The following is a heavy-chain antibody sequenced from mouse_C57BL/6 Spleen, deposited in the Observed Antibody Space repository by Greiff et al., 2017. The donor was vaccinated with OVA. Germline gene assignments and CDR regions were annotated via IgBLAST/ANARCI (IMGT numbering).Heavy chain of an antibody. CDR3: ARYYPYYFDY. CDR1: GFTFTDYY. J-gene: IGHJ2*01. V-gene: IGHV7-3*01. CDR2: IRNKANGYTT. Sequence: EVQLVESGGGLVQPGGSLSLSCAASGFTFTDYYMSWVRQPPGKALEWLGFIRNKANGYTTEYSASVKGRFTISRDNSQSILYLQMNALRAEDSATYYCARYYPYYFDYWGQGTTLTVSS.